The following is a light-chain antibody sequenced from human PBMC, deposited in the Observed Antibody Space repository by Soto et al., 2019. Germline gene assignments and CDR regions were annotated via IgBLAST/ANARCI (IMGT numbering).Light chain of an antibody. V-gene: IGLV2-23*02. CDR3: CAYAATYTYV. CDR2: EVN. J-gene: IGLJ1*01. Sequence: QSALTQPASVSGSPGQSITISCTGTSSDFGNYNLVSWYQQHPGKVPKLILFEVNKRPSGVSGRFSGSKSGNTASLTISGLQAEDEADYYCCAYAATYTYVFGTGTKLTVL. CDR1: SSDFGNYNL.